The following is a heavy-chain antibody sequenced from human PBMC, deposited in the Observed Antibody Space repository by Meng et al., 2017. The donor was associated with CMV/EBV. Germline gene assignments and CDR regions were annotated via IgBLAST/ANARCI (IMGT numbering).Heavy chain of an antibody. Sequence: LSLTCAASGFTFSSYSMNWVREAPGKELEWVSSISSSSSYIYYADSVKGRFTISRDNAKNSLYLQMNSLRAEDTAVYYCARVYIAAAGVSDYWGQGTLVTVSS. CDR1: GFTFSSYS. CDR3: ARVYIAAAGVSDY. D-gene: IGHD6-13*01. V-gene: IGHV3-21*01. J-gene: IGHJ4*02. CDR2: ISSSSSYI.